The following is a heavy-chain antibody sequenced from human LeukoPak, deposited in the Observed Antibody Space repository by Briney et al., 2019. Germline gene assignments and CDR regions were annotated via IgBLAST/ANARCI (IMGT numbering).Heavy chain of an antibody. CDR2: IYTSEST. CDR1: GGSISSSNYY. D-gene: IGHD3-10*01. J-gene: IGHJ4*02. CDR3: ARGLWFGDENPPYFDY. V-gene: IGHV4-61*02. Sequence: SETLSLTCSVSGGSISSSNYYWSWIRQPAGKGLEWIGRIYTSESTNYNPSLKSRVTILVDTSRNQFSLKLSSVTAADTAVYYCARGLWFGDENPPYFDYWGQGILVTVSS.